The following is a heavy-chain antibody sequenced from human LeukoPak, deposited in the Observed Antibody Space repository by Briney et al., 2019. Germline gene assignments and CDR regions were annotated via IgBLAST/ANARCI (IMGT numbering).Heavy chain of an antibody. CDR2: INPNSGGT. V-gene: IGHV1-2*02. D-gene: IGHD3-10*01. CDR1: GYTFTGYY. J-gene: IGHJ4*02. Sequence: ASVKVSCKASGYTFTGYYMHWVRQAPGQGLEWMGWINPNSGGTNYAQKFQGRVTMTRDTSISTAYMELSRLRSDDTAVYYCARSPYHYYGSGSYYKSYFDYWGQGTLVTVSS. CDR3: ARSPYHYYGSGSYYKSYFDY.